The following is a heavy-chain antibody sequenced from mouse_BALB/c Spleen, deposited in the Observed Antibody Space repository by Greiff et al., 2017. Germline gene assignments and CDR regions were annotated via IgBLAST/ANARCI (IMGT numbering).Heavy chain of an antibody. D-gene: IGHD2-3*01. CDR1: GYTFTSYW. CDR2: IYPGDGDT. J-gene: IGHJ4*01. V-gene: IGHV1-87*01. CDR3: ARSPDGYYGAMDY. Sequence: VQLQQSGAELARPGASVKLSCKASGYTFTSYWMQWVKQRPGQGLEWIGAIYPGDGDTRYTQKFKGKATLTADKSSSTAYMQLSSLASEDSAVYYCARSPDGYYGAMDYWGQGTSVTVSS.